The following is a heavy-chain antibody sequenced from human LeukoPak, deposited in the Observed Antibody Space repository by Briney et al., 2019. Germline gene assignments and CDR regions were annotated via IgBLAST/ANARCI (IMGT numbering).Heavy chain of an antibody. Sequence: GGSLRLSCAASGFTVSSNYMSWVRQAPGKGPEWVSVIYSGGSTYYADSVKGRFTISRDNSKNTLYLQMNSLRAEDTAVYYCARTPASYDFWSGYYTGSDYFDYWGQGTLVTVSS. CDR3: ARTPASYDFWSGYYTGSDYFDY. D-gene: IGHD3-3*01. J-gene: IGHJ4*02. CDR1: GFTVSSNY. CDR2: IYSGGST. V-gene: IGHV3-66*01.